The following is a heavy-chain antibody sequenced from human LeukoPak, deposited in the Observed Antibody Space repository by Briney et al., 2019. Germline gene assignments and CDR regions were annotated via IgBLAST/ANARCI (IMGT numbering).Heavy chain of an antibody. CDR2: ISSSGSTI. CDR3: ASVAARPGVIYHYYYMDV. D-gene: IGHD6-6*01. Sequence: GGSLRLSCAASGFTFSDYYMSWIRQAPGKGLEWVSYISSSGSTIYYADSVKGRFTISRDNAKNSLYLQMNSLRAEDTAVYYCASVAARPGVIYHYYYMDVWGKGTTVTVSS. J-gene: IGHJ6*03. CDR1: GFTFSDYY. V-gene: IGHV3-11*01.